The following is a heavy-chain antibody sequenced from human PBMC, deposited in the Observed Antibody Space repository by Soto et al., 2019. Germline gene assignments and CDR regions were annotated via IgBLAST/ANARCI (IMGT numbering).Heavy chain of an antibody. D-gene: IGHD3-22*01. CDR3: ARRYYDSSGYIGPFDY. CDR1: GGTFSSYA. Sequence: QVQLVQYGAEVKKPGSSVKVSCKASGGTFSSYAISWVRQAPGQGLEWMGGIIPIFGTANYAQKFQGRVTITADESTSTGYMELSSRRSEDTAVYYCARRYYDSSGYIGPFDYWGQGTLVTVSS. J-gene: IGHJ4*02. V-gene: IGHV1-69*01. CDR2: IIPIFGTA.